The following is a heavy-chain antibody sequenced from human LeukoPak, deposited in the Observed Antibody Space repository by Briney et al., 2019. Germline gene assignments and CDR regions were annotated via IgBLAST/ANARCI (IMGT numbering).Heavy chain of an antibody. Sequence: SETLSLTCTVSGGSISSYYWSWIRQPAGKGLQWIGRIYSSGSTYYNPSLKSRVTMPVDTSKNQFSLRLSSVTAADTAVYYCARDLGFWSGPDYWGQGTLVTVSS. CDR1: GGSISSYY. V-gene: IGHV4-4*07. J-gene: IGHJ4*02. CDR2: IYSSGST. D-gene: IGHD3-3*01. CDR3: ARDLGFWSGPDY.